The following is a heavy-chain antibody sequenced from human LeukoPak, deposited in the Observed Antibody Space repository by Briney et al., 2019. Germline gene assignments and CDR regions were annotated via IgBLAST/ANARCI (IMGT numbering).Heavy chain of an antibody. J-gene: IGHJ4*02. Sequence: PSETLSLTCTVSGGSISSSSYYWGWIRQPPGKGLEWIGSIYYSGSTYYNPSLKSRVTISVDTSKNQFSLKLSSVTAADTAAYYCARHGKDFWSGYYLDYWGQGTLVTVSS. D-gene: IGHD3-3*01. CDR3: ARHGKDFWSGYYLDY. CDR1: GGSISSSSYY. CDR2: IYYSGST. V-gene: IGHV4-39*01.